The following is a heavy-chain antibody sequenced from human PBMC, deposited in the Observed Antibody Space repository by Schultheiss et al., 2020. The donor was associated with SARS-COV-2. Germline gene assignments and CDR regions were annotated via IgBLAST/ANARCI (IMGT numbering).Heavy chain of an antibody. CDR2: INHSGST. Sequence: SETLSLTCTVSGGSISSYYWSWIRQPPGKGLEWIGEINHSGSTNYNPSLKSRVTISVDTSKNQFSLKLSSVTAADTAVYYCARDQSPLWTFDYWGQGTLVTVSS. J-gene: IGHJ4*02. D-gene: IGHD3-10*01. CDR1: GGSISSYY. CDR3: ARDQSPLWTFDY. V-gene: IGHV4-34*01.